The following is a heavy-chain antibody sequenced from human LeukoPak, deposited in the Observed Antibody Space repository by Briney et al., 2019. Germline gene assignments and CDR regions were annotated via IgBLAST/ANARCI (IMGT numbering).Heavy chain of an antibody. J-gene: IGHJ4*02. Sequence: PGGPLRLSCAASGLNFSNYSMNWVRQAPGKGLEWVSSISGSSTYIYYADSMKGRFTISRDNAKNSLYLQMNSLRVEDTAVYFCARGILVGATTSSTRYFDYWGQGTLVTVSS. V-gene: IGHV3-21*01. CDR2: ISGSSTYI. CDR3: ARGILVGATTSSTRYFDY. CDR1: GLNFSNYS. D-gene: IGHD1-26*01.